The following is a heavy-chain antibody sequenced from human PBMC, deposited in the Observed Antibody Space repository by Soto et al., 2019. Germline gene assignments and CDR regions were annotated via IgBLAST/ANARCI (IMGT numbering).Heavy chain of an antibody. D-gene: IGHD2-15*01. CDR3: ARGGGIDCSGGSCYSDYYFDY. CDR1: GGSISSGGYY. Sequence: QVQLQESGPGLVKPSQTLSLTCTVSGGSISSGGYYWSWIRQHPGKGLEWIGYIYYSRSTYYNPSRKSRVTISVGTSKNQFSLKLSSVTAADTAVYYCARGGGIDCSGGSCYSDYYFDYWGQGTLVTVSS. CDR2: IYYSRST. J-gene: IGHJ4*02. V-gene: IGHV4-31*03.